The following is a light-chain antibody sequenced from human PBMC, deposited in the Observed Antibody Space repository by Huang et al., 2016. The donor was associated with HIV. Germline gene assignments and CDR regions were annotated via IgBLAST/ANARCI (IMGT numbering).Light chain of an antibody. CDR2: ATS. J-gene: IGKJ1*01. CDR1: QGSSKY. V-gene: IGKV1-NL1*01. CDR3: QQYQSVPWT. Sequence: DIQMTQSPSALSASVGDRVTIICRASQGSSKYLAWYQQKPVKAPKLLLYATSKLEGVVPSRISGSGSGTHYTLTISTLQPEDLATYYCQQYQSVPWTFGQGTKV.